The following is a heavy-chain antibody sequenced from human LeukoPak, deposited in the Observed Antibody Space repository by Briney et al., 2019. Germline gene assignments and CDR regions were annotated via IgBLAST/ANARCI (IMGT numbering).Heavy chain of an antibody. CDR2: INVEGTTT. CDR1: GFTFTRFW. CDR3: TRGGEEPFNY. J-gene: IGHJ4*02. D-gene: IGHD3-10*01. Sequence: GGSLRLSCADSGFTFTRFWMHWVRQAPGKGLVWVSRINVEGTTTTYADSVEGRFTISRDENALYLQMNHLRVDDTAVYYCTRGGEEPFNYWGQGTLVTVSP. V-gene: IGHV3-74*01.